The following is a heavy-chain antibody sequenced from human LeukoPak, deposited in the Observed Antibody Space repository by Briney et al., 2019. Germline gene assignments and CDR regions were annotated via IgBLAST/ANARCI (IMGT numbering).Heavy chain of an antibody. Sequence: GGSLRLSCAASGFTFSSYAMHWVRQAPGKGLEWVAVISYDGSNKYYADSVKGRFTISRDDSKNTLYLQMNSLRAEDTAVYYCAKSVGRGKARPLESWFDPWGQGTLVTVSS. D-gene: IGHD6-6*01. CDR3: AKSVGRGKARPLESWFDP. V-gene: IGHV3-30*04. CDR2: ISYDGSNK. J-gene: IGHJ5*02. CDR1: GFTFSSYA.